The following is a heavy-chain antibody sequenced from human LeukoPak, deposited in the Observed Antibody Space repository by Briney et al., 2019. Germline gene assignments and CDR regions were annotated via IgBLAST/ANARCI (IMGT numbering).Heavy chain of an antibody. J-gene: IGHJ5*02. CDR1: GGSISTFY. CDR2: INNSGST. Sequence: SETLSLTCTVSGGSISTFYWTWIRQPAGKGREWIGRINNSGSTNYNPSLRSRVSMSVDRSKNQFSVTLSSVTAADTAVYFCAREGGDPRWLDPWGQGTLVTVSS. D-gene: IGHD6-25*01. V-gene: IGHV4-4*07. CDR3: AREGGDPRWLDP.